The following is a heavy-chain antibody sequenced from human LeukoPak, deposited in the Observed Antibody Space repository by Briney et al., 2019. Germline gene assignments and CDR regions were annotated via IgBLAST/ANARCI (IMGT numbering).Heavy chain of an antibody. CDR1: GFTFSSYS. CDR2: ISSSSSYI. V-gene: IGHV3-21*01. J-gene: IGHJ3*02. D-gene: IGHD6-19*01. Sequence: PGGPLRLSCAASGFTFSSYSMNWVRQAPGKGLEWVSSISSSSSYIYYADSVKGRFTISRDNAKNSLYLQMNSLRAKDTAVYYCARPPHLGGIAVAGDASDIWGQGTMVTVSS. CDR3: ARPPHLGGIAVAGDASDI.